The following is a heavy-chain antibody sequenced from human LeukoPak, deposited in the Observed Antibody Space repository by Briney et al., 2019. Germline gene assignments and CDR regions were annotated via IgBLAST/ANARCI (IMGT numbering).Heavy chain of an antibody. CDR1: GYTFPGHH. V-gene: IGHV1-2*02. Sequence: ASVRVSCKASGYTFPGHHIHWVRQAPGQGLEWMGWINPKNGGTNYAQKFQGRVTMTRDTSINTAFMELSRLNSDDTAVYFCARDGYGGNSFDYWGQGTLVTVSS. J-gene: IGHJ4*02. CDR3: ARDGYGGNSFDY. D-gene: IGHD4-23*01. CDR2: INPKNGGT.